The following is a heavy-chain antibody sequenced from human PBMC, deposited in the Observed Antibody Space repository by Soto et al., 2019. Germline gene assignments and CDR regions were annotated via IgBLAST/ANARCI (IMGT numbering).Heavy chain of an antibody. D-gene: IGHD3-10*01. Sequence: EVQLVESGGGLVQPGGSLRLSCVGSGFRISNYFMSWVRQAPGKGLEWVANIKEDGSEKYYVESVKGRFTISRDNAKNSLYLQVNSLRDEDTAVYYCVRPRFRGMDVWGQGTTVTVSS. V-gene: IGHV3-7*03. CDR2: IKEDGSEK. CDR3: VRPRFRGMDV. CDR1: GFRISNYF. J-gene: IGHJ6*02.